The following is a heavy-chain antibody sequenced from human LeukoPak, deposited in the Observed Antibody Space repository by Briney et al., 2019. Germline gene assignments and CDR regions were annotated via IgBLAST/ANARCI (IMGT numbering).Heavy chain of an antibody. CDR3: ARVLEPPGAFDI. D-gene: IGHD5-24*01. J-gene: IGHJ3*02. CDR2: VDYDGTT. Sequence: PSETLSLTCTVSGGSISSSSYYWAWIRQPPGKGLAWIGSVDYDGTTYYNPSLKSRVTISLDTSKNHFSPRLTSVTAADTAVYYCARVLEPPGAFDIWGQGTMVTVSS. CDR1: GGSISSSSYY. V-gene: IGHV4-39*07.